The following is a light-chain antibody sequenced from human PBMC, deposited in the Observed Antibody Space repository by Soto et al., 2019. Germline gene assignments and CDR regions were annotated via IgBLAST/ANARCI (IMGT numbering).Light chain of an antibody. Sequence: QSVLTQPPSVSGSPGQSVTISCTGTSSDVGTYNRVSWYQQPPGTAPKVMIYEVNNRPSGVPDRFSGSKSGNTASLTISGLQAEDEADYYCSSYTGSSTLVFGGGTKVTVL. V-gene: IGLV2-18*02. J-gene: IGLJ2*01. CDR2: EVN. CDR3: SSYTGSSTLV. CDR1: SSDVGTYNR.